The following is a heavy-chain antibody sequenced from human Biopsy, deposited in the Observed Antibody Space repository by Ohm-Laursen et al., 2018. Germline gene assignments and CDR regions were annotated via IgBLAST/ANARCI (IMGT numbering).Heavy chain of an antibody. CDR3: SRDRGYYSDRTVPGYFDL. J-gene: IGHJ2*01. D-gene: IGHD3-22*01. V-gene: IGHV4-59*01. CDR2: VYYTGST. Sequence: SDTLSLTCTVSGGSIRSYYWSWIRQPPGKGLQWFGYVYYTGSTDYNPSRQSRVTISVDTSKNNFSLRLRSVTPADTAIYYCSRDRGYYSDRTVPGYFDLWGRGTLVTVSS. CDR1: GGSIRSYY.